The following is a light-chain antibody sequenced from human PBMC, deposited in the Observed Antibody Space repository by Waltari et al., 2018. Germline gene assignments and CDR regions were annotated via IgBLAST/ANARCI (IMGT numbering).Light chain of an antibody. V-gene: IGKV4-1*01. Sequence: DIVMTQSPDSLAASLCERATINCKSSQSVLHSSNNKNYLAWYQQKPGQPPKLLIYWASTRESGVPERFSGSGSGTDFTLTISSLQAEDVAVYYCQQCYSLPLTFGGGTKVDIK. CDR2: WAS. CDR1: QSVLHSSNNKNY. CDR3: QQCYSLPLT. J-gene: IGKJ4*01.